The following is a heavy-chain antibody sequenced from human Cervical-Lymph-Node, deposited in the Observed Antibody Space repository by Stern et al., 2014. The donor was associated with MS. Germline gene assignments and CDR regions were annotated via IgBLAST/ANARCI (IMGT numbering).Heavy chain of an antibody. J-gene: IGHJ4*02. CDR2: ISPYHGNT. Sequence: VQLVESGAAVKKPGASVKVSCKTSGYTFTSYGISWVRQAPGPGLEWMGCISPYHGNTTYAQKLQGRGTMTTDTSTSTAYMELRSLRSDDTAVYYCARERPIYGGNYYTRAFDYWGQGTLVTVSS. V-gene: IGHV1-18*01. CDR1: GYTFTSYG. CDR3: ARERPIYGGNYYTRAFDY. D-gene: IGHD1-26*01.